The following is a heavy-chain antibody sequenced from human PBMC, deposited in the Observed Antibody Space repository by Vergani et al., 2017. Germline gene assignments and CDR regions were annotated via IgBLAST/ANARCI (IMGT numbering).Heavy chain of an antibody. Sequence: QVQLVQSGAEVKKPGSSVKVSCKASGCTFSSYAISWVRQAPGQGLEWMGGIIPIFGTANYAQTFQGRVTITADESTSTAYMELSSLRSEDTAVYYCASVDFGWSLPPPWGQGTLVTVSS. CDR1: GCTFSSYA. CDR3: ASVDFGWSLPPP. J-gene: IGHJ5*02. D-gene: IGHD3-9*01. CDR2: IIPIFGTA. V-gene: IGHV1-69*12.